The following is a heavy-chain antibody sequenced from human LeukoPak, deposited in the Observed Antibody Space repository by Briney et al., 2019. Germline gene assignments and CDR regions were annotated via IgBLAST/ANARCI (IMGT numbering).Heavy chain of an antibody. CDR2: IRYDGSNK. Sequence: PGESLRLSCAASGFTFSSYGMHWVRQAPGKGLEWVAFIRYDGSNKYYADSVEGRFTISRDNSKNTLYLQMNSLRAEDTAFYYCAKNQFLYSSSWYYFDYWGQGSLVTVSS. CDR1: GFTFSSYG. CDR3: AKNQFLYSSSWYYFDY. J-gene: IGHJ4*02. V-gene: IGHV3-30*02. D-gene: IGHD6-13*01.